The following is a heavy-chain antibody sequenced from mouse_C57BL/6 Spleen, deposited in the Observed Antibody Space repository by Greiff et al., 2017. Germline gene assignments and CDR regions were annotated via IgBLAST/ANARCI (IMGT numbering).Heavy chain of an antibody. D-gene: IGHD2-14*01. J-gene: IGHJ4*01. CDR3: ARSGVRRDYYAMDY. CDR1: GYTFTSYW. CDR2: IDPSDSET. Sequence: QVQLKQPGAELVRPGSSVKLSCKASGYTFTSYWMHWVKQRPIQGLEWIGNIDPSDSETHYNQKFKDKATLTVDKSSSTAYMQLSSLTSEDSAVYYCARSGVRRDYYAMDYWGQGTSVTVSS. V-gene: IGHV1-52*01.